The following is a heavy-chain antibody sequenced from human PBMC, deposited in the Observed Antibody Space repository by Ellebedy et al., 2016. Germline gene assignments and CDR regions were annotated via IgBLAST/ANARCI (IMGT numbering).Heavy chain of an antibody. CDR2: INSDGSST. V-gene: IGHV3-74*01. Sequence: GESLKISXAASGFTFSSYWMHWVRQAPGKGLVWVSRINSDGSSTSYADSVKGRFTISRDNAKNTLYLQMNSLRAEDTAVYYCARSATAYYYYMDVWGKGTTVTVSS. CDR1: GFTFSSYW. J-gene: IGHJ6*03. CDR3: ARSATAYYYYMDV.